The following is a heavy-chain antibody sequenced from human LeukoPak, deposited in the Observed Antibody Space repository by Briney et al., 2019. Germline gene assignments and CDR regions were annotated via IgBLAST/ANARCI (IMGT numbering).Heavy chain of an antibody. Sequence: GGSLKISCKGSGYSFTSYWIGWVRQMPGKGLEWMGIIYPGDSDTRYSPSFQSQVTISADKSISTAYLQWSSLKASDTAMYHCARYPIAAAAFDYWGQGTLVTVSS. CDR2: IYPGDSDT. CDR1: GYSFTSYW. CDR3: ARYPIAAAAFDY. D-gene: IGHD6-13*01. J-gene: IGHJ4*02. V-gene: IGHV5-51*01.